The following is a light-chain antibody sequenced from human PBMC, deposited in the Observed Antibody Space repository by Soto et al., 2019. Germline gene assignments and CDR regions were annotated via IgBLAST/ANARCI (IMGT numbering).Light chain of an antibody. CDR3: LQRSTWPWT. CDR2: DAS. J-gene: IGKJ1*01. CDR1: QSVSSK. Sequence: EIAMTQSPATLSVSPGERATLSCRASQSVSSKLAWYQQKPGQAPRLLIYDASNRATGIPSRFSGSGSGTDFTLTISSLEPEDFAVYYCLQRSTWPWTFGQGTKVDIK. V-gene: IGKV3-11*01.